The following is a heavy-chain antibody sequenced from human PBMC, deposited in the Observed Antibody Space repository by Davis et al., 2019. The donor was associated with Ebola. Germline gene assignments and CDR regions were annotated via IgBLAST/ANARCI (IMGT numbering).Heavy chain of an antibody. CDR3: AREEGYCSGGSCYSGYFDY. J-gene: IGHJ4*02. V-gene: IGHV4-34*01. CDR1: GFSFSSYW. CDR2: INHSGST. Sequence: MPGGSLRLSCAASGFSFSSYWMSWVRQAPGKGLEWIGEINHSGSTNYNPSLKSRVTISVDTSKNQFSLKLSSVTAADTAVYYCAREEGYCSGGSCYSGYFDYWGQGTLVTVSS. D-gene: IGHD2-15*01.